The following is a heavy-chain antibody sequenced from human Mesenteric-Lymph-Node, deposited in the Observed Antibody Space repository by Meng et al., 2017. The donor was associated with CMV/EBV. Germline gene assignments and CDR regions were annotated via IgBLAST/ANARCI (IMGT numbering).Heavy chain of an antibody. CDR1: GYIFSNPW. D-gene: IGHD5-18*01. Sequence: SGYIFSNPWLGWVRQTPGKGLEWMGVIYPTDSDTVYSPSFQGQVAISVDKSINTAYLRWSSLKASDTAIYYCASCVGYCYAFDSFDIWGQGTMVTVSS. CDR2: IYPTDSDT. CDR3: ASCVGYCYAFDSFDI. V-gene: IGHV5-51*01. J-gene: IGHJ3*02.